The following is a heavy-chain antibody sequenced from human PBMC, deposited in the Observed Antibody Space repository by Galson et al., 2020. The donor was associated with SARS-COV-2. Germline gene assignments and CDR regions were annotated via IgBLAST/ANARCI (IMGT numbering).Heavy chain of an antibody. Sequence: SETLSLTCTVSGYSISSGYYWGWVRQPPGKGLEWIGTFSQKGRTYYNPSLRSRLIISVDTSRNQFSLDLNSVTAADTAIYYCVKDILGAVSGAFDIWGQGTMVTVSS. J-gene: IGHJ3*02. CDR1: GYSISSGYY. CDR3: VKDILGAVSGAFDI. D-gene: IGHD1-26*01. CDR2: FSQKGRT. V-gene: IGHV4-38-2*02.